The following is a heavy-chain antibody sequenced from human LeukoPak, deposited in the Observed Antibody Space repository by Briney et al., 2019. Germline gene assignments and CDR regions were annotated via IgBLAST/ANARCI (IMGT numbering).Heavy chain of an antibody. CDR2: INPSGGST. J-gene: IGHJ4*02. Sequence: ASVKVSCKAAGYTFTSYYMHWVRQSPGQGLEWMGIINPSGGSTSYAQKFQGRVTMTRDTSTSTVYMELSSLRSEDTAVSYCARSSPYSSSWYGGGFDYWGQGTLVTVSS. CDR1: GYTFTSYY. D-gene: IGHD6-13*01. V-gene: IGHV1-46*01. CDR3: ARSSPYSSSWYGGGFDY.